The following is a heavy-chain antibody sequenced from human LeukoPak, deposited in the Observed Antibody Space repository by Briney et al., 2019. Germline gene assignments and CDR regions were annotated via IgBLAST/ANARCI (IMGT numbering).Heavy chain of an antibody. CDR1: GFTFSDYG. Sequence: PGRSLRLSCAASGFTFSDYGIHWVRRAPGKGLEWVAVISYDGSNKYYADSVKGRFTVSRDNSKNTLYLQMNSLRAEDTAVFYCARGGSYGDYYYGMDVWGQGTTVTVSS. CDR3: ARGGSYGDYYYGMDV. D-gene: IGHD1-26*01. J-gene: IGHJ6*02. CDR2: ISYDGSNK. V-gene: IGHV3-30*03.